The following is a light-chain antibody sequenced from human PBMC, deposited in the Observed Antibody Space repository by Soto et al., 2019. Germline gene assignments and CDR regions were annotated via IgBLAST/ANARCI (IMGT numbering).Light chain of an antibody. CDR1: QSVSNNY. Sequence: EIVLTQSPGTLSLSPGEIATLSCSASQSVSNNYLAWYQQKPGQAPRLLIYGASSRATGIPDRFSGSGSGTDFTLTISRLEPEDFAVYYCQQYGSSPRTFGQGTKVDIK. CDR2: GAS. V-gene: IGKV3-20*01. CDR3: QQYGSSPRT. J-gene: IGKJ1*01.